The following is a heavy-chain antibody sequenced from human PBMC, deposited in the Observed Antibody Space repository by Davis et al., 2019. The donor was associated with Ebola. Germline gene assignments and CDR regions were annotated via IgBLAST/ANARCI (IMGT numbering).Heavy chain of an antibody. CDR1: GYTFTSYG. Sequence: ASVKVSCKSSGYTFTSYGLVWVXXPPGLVLVWIGWISGFNTNTNFVQKFQGRVTVSKDTSTNTAYMDLRSLTSDDTAIYYCARAPNYDVLTGTSSYYFDYWGQGTLVTVSS. CDR2: ISGFNTNT. CDR3: ARAPNYDVLTGTSSYYFDY. D-gene: IGHD3-9*01. V-gene: IGHV1-18*04. J-gene: IGHJ4*02.